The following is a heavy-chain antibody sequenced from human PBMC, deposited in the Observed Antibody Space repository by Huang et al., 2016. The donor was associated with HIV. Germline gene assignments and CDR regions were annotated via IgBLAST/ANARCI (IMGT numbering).Heavy chain of an antibody. CDR3: ARMFKYDSGGYWGNDAFDI. CDR2: IRESGST. Sequence: QVQLQQWGAELLKPSETLSLTCAVSGGSFSGHYWTWIRQPPGRGLEWIGEIRESGSTTSNPSLKSRVTISGDTSQSQFSLKLNSVTAADTAIYYCARMFKYDSGGYWGNDAFDIWGQGTMVTVSS. V-gene: IGHV4-34*02. CDR1: GGSFSGHY. D-gene: IGHD3-22*01. J-gene: IGHJ3*02.